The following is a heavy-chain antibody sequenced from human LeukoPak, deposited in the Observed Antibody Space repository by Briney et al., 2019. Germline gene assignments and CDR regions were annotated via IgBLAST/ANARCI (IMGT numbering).Heavy chain of an antibody. V-gene: IGHV4-59*01. J-gene: IGHJ6*02. Sequence: KPSETLSLTCTVSGGSISSYYWSWIRQPPGKGLEWIGYIYYSGSTNYNPSLKSRVTISVDTSKNQFSLKLSSVTAADTAVYYCARSSGWYFGYYYYGMDVWGQGTTVTVSS. CDR3: ARSSGWYFGYYYYGMDV. CDR1: GGSISSYY. D-gene: IGHD6-19*01. CDR2: IYYSGST.